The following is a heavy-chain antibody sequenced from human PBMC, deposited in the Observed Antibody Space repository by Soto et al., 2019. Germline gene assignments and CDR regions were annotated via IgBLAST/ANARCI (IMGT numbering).Heavy chain of an antibody. CDR1: GFTFSSYW. CDR3: ARVVVVIPPGYYYAMDV. V-gene: IGHV3-48*02. Sequence: PGGSLRLSCAASGFTFSSYWMHWVRQAPGKGLEWVAYINSSSDSIYYSDSVKGRFTISRDNGKNSLFLQMNSLRDEDTAVYYCARVVVVIPPGYYYAMDVWGQGTTVTVSS. D-gene: IGHD3-22*01. J-gene: IGHJ6*02. CDR2: INSSSDSI.